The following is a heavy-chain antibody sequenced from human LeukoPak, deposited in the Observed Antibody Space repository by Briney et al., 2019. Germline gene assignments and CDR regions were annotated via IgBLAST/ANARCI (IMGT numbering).Heavy chain of an antibody. J-gene: IGHJ4*02. V-gene: IGHV3-7*01. CDR2: IKGDGSQK. D-gene: IGHD4-11*01. CDR1: GFTFSVSW. Sequence: GGSLRLSCAASGFTFSVSWMSWVRQAPGKGLEWVANIKGDGSQKYYVDSVEGRFTTSRDNVKRLLYLQMNSLRAEDTAVYYCVSRLVPGLRWGQGTLVTVSS. CDR3: VSRLVPGLR.